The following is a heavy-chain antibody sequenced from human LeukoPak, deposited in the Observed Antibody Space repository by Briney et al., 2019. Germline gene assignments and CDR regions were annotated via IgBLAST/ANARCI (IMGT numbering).Heavy chain of an antibody. J-gene: IGHJ3*02. CDR3: ARVTGTTGRGAFDI. V-gene: IGHV4-39*07. D-gene: IGHD1-1*01. Sequence: SETLSLTCTVSGGSISSSSYYWGWIRQPPGKGLEWIGSIYYSGSTYYNPSLKSRVTISVDTSKNQFSLKLSSVTAADTAVYYCARVTGTTGRGAFDIWGQGTMVTVSS. CDR1: GGSISSSSYY. CDR2: IYYSGST.